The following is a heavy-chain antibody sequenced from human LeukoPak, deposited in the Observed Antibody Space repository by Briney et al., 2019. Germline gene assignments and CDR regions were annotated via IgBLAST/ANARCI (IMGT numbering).Heavy chain of an antibody. J-gene: IGHJ4*02. Sequence: SETLSLTCIISNGSISDDYWSWIRQPPGKGLEWIGYIYHSGSTYYNPSLKSRVTISVDRSKNQFSLKLSSVTAADTAVYYCARGSLIANSSSWVGGQGTLVTVSS. CDR2: IYHSGST. D-gene: IGHD6-6*01. CDR1: NGSISDDY. CDR3: ARGSLIANSSSWV. V-gene: IGHV4-59*12.